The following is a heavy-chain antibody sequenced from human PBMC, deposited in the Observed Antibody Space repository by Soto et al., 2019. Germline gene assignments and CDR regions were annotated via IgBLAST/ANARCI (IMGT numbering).Heavy chain of an antibody. Sequence: QVQLQESGPGLVKPSGTLSLTCAVSGGSISSSNWWSWVRQPPGKGLEWIGEIYHSGSTNYNPSLKSRVTISVDKSKNPVAVKLSSVTAAEAAVYYWARSYMVRGVATWSDPWGPGTLVTVSS. V-gene: IGHV4-4*02. CDR3: ARSYMVRGVATWSDP. CDR1: GGSISSSNW. CDR2: IYHSGST. D-gene: IGHD3-10*01. J-gene: IGHJ5*02.